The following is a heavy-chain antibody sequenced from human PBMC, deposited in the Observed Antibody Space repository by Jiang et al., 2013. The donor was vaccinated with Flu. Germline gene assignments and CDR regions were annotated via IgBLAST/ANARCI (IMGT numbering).Heavy chain of an antibody. CDR2: IYYSGST. CDR3: ARWYMLLNWFDP. Sequence: GSGLVKPSQTLSLTCTVSGGSLSSGDYYWSWLRQPPGKGLEWIGYIYYSGSTYYNPSLKSRATISVDMSKNQFSLKLSSVTAADTAVYSCARWYMLLNWFDPWGQGTLVTVSS. D-gene: IGHD1-14*01. CDR1: GGSLSSGDYY. V-gene: IGHV4-30-4*01. J-gene: IGHJ5*02.